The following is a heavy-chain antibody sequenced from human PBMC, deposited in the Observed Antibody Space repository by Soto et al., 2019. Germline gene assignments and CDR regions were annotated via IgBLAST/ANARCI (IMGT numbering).Heavy chain of an antibody. J-gene: IGHJ3*02. CDR2: IYYSGST. Sequence: QVQLQESGPGLVKPSQTLSLTCTVSGGSISSGGYYWSWIRQHPGKGLEWIGYIYYSGSTYYNPSRKSRGTISVDTSKNQDSRKRSSVTAADTAVYYCARDVIGFWGEPAFDIWGQGTMVTVSS. D-gene: IGHD3-10*01. CDR3: ARDVIGFWGEPAFDI. CDR1: GGSISSGGYY. V-gene: IGHV4-31*03.